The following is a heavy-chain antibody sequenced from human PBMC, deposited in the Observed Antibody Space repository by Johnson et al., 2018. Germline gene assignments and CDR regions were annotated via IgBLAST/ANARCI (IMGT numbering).Heavy chain of an antibody. CDR1: GFTFDDYA. Sequence: VQLVESGGGLVQPGRSLRLSCAASGFTFDDYAIHWVRQVPGKGLEWVSGISWDSASIGYADSVKGRFTISRDYAKNSLYLQMNNMRPGDTAVYYCAKDVDRYYYYMDVWGKGTTVTVSS. CDR3: AKDVDRYYYYMDV. V-gene: IGHV3-9*01. CDR2: ISWDSASI. J-gene: IGHJ6*03.